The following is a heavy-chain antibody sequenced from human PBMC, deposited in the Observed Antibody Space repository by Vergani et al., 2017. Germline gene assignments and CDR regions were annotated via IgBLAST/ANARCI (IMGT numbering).Heavy chain of an antibody. CDR3: ARAGVNDYSNNY. Sequence: QLQLQESGPGLVKPSETLSLTCTVSGGSISSSSYYWGWIRQPPGKGLEWIGYIYYSGSTYYNPSLKSRVTISVDTSKNQFSLKLSSVTAADTAVYYCARAGVNDYSNNYWGQGTLVTVSS. D-gene: IGHD4-11*01. J-gene: IGHJ4*02. CDR2: IYYSGST. V-gene: IGHV4-39*07. CDR1: GGSISSSSYY.